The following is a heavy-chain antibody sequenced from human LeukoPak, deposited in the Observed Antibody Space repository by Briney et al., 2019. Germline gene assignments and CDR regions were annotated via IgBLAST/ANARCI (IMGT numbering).Heavy chain of an antibody. J-gene: IGHJ4*02. CDR1: GGSISSGDYY. Sequence: SETLSLTCTVSGGSISSGDYYWSWIRQPPGKGLEWIGYIYYSGSTYYNPSLKSRVTISVDTSKNQFSLKLLSVTAADTAVYYCARAQDFSDSSGPNYLDFWGQGILVTVSS. CDR2: IYYSGST. CDR3: ARAQDFSDSSGPNYLDF. V-gene: IGHV4-30-4*08. D-gene: IGHD3-22*01.